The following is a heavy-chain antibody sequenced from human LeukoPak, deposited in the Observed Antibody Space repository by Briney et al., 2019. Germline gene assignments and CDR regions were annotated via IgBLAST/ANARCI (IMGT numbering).Heavy chain of an antibody. V-gene: IGHV1-46*01. CDR1: GYTFTGYY. Sequence: ASVKVSCTASGYTFTGYYMHWVRQAPGQGLEWMGIINPSGGSTSYAQKFQGRVTMTRDTSTSTVYMELSSLRSEDTAVYYCAREGGQWLVLDYWGQGTLVTVSS. CDR3: AREGGQWLVLDY. J-gene: IGHJ4*02. CDR2: INPSGGST. D-gene: IGHD6-19*01.